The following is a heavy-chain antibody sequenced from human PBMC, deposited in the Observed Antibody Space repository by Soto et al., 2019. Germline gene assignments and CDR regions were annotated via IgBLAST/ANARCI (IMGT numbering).Heavy chain of an antibody. Sequence: QLQLQESGPGLVKPSETLSLTCTVSGGSITSSSYYWGWIRQPPGKGLEWIGNIYYSGSTYYNPSLKSRVTISVDTSKNQFALQLSSVTAADTAVDYCMLGSGWKDFDYWGQGTLVTVSS. J-gene: IGHJ4*02. CDR2: IYYSGST. CDR1: GGSITSSSYY. V-gene: IGHV4-39*01. CDR3: MLGSGWKDFDY. D-gene: IGHD3-22*01.